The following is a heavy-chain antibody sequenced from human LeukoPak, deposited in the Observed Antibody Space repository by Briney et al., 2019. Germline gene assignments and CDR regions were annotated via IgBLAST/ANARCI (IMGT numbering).Heavy chain of an antibody. Sequence: ASVKASCKASGGTFSSYAISWVRQAPGQGLEWMGRIIPILGIANYAQKFQGRVTITADKSTSTAYMELSSLRSEDTAVYYCAGGDFRPPDYYFDYWGQGTLVTVSS. CDR1: GGTFSSYA. J-gene: IGHJ4*02. CDR2: IIPILGIA. CDR3: AGGDFRPPDYYFDY. D-gene: IGHD3-16*01. V-gene: IGHV1-69*04.